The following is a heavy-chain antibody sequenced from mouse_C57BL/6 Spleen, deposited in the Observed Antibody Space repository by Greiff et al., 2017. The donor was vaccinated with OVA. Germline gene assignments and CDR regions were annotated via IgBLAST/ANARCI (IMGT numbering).Heavy chain of an antibody. CDR1: GFTFTDYY. CDR2: IRNKANGYTT. J-gene: IGHJ4*01. Sequence: EVQLQESGGGLVQPGGSLSLSCAASGFTFTDYYMSWVRQPPGKALEWLGFIRNKANGYTTEYSASVKGRFTISRDNSQSILYLQMNALRAEDSATYYCARRLRYYAMDYWGQGTSVTVSS. V-gene: IGHV7-3*01. CDR3: ARRLRYYAMDY. D-gene: IGHD1-2*01.